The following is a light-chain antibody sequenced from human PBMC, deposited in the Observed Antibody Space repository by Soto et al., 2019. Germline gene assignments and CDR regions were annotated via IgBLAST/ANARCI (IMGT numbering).Light chain of an antibody. Sequence: DIPITQSPSSVSASVGYRVSITCRASQDIGDWLAWYQQKPGKAPKLMVYAASSLQSGVPSRFSGSGSGTDFTLTIGSLQPEDVATYDCQQGYSLPVTFGGGTKVDIK. CDR3: QQGYSLPVT. CDR1: QDIGDW. CDR2: AAS. J-gene: IGKJ4*01. V-gene: IGKV1-12*01.